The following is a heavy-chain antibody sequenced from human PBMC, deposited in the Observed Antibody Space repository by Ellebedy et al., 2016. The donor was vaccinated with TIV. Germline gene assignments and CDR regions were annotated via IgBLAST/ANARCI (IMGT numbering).Heavy chain of an antibody. CDR3: ARSSGGDY. D-gene: IGHD6-19*01. V-gene: IGHV3-30-3*01. CDR2: ISYDGSNK. Sequence: GGSLRLXXAASGFTFSSYAMHWVRQAPGKGLEWVAVISYDGSNKYYADSVKGRFTISRDNSKNTLYLQMNSLRAEDTAVYYCARSSGGDYWGQGTLVTVSS. CDR1: GFTFSSYA. J-gene: IGHJ4*02.